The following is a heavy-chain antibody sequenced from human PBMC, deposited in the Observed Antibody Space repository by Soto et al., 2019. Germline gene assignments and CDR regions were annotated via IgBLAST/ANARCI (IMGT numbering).Heavy chain of an antibody. CDR1: GGTFSSYA. D-gene: IGHD3-10*01. CDR3: ARSGARPGDYYYGMDV. Sequence: QVQLVQSGAEVKKPGSSVKVSCKASGGTFSSYAISWVRQAPGQGLEWMGGIIPIFGTADYAQKFQGRVTITADESTSTAYMELSSLRSEDAAVYYCARSGARPGDYYYGMDVWGQGTTVTVSS. V-gene: IGHV1-69*12. CDR2: IIPIFGTA. J-gene: IGHJ6*02.